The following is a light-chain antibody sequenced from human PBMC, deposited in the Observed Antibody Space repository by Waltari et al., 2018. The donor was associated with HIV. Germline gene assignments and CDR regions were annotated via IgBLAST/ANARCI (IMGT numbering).Light chain of an antibody. CDR3: AAWDDSLGGVV. CDR1: NSDIGSHY. J-gene: IGLJ3*02. Sequence: QSVLTQPPSASGTPGQRVTISCSGSNSDIGSHYVYWYQPLPGTAPKLLIYRDNQRPSGVPDRVSGSKSGTSASLAISGLRSEDEAEYFCAAWDDSLGGVVFGGGTKLTVL. V-gene: IGLV1-47*01. CDR2: RDN.